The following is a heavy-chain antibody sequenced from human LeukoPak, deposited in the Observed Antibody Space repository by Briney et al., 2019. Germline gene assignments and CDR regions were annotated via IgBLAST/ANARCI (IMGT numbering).Heavy chain of an antibody. CDR2: INHSGIT. D-gene: IGHD1-14*01. CDR3: ATNRPGLPHYFDY. Sequence: SETLSLTCAVYGGSFSGYYWSWLRQPPGKGLEWIGEINHSGITNYNPSLKSRVTISVDTSKNQFSLKLSSVTAADTAVYYGATNRPGLPHYFDYWGQGTLVTVSS. V-gene: IGHV4-34*01. J-gene: IGHJ4*02. CDR1: GGSFSGYY.